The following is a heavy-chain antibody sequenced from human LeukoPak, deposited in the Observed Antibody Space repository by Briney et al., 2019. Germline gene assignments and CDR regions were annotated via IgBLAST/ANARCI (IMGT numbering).Heavy chain of an antibody. CDR3: AKHHYDFWSGSIN. D-gene: IGHD3-3*01. V-gene: IGHV3-23*01. Sequence: GGSLRLSCAASGFTFSSYAMSWVRQAPGKGLEWVSAISGSGGSTYYADSVKGRFTISRYNSKNTLYLQMNSLRAEDTAVYYCAKHHYDFWSGSINWGQGTLVTVSS. CDR1: GFTFSSYA. CDR2: ISGSGGST. J-gene: IGHJ4*02.